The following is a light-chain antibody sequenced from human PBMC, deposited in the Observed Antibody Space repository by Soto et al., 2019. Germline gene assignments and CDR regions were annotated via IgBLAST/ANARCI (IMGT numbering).Light chain of an antibody. CDR1: QDISSY. V-gene: IGKV1-33*01. J-gene: IGKJ3*01. Sequence: DIQMTQSPSSLSASVGDRVTITCQASQDISSYLNWYQQKPGKAPKLLIYTASSLQSGVPSRFSGGGSGTDFNFSISSLQPGDIATYYCQQYDYLPFTFGPGTKVDIK. CDR3: QQYDYLPFT. CDR2: TAS.